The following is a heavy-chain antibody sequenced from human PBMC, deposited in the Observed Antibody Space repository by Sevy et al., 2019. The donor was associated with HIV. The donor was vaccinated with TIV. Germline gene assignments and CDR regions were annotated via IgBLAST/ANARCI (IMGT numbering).Heavy chain of an antibody. CDR2: INPNSGVT. V-gene: IGHV1-2*06. Sequence: ASVKVSCKASGYTFAVYYMHWVGQAPGQGLEWMGRINPNSGVTNYAKKFQGRVTMTRDTSITTAYMELNRLGSDDTAVYYCAVLATISSFDYWGQGSLVTVSS. CDR3: AVLATISSFDY. J-gene: IGHJ4*02. D-gene: IGHD5-12*01. CDR1: GYTFAVYY.